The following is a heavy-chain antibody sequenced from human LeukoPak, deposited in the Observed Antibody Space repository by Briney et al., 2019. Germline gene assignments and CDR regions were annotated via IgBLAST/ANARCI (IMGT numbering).Heavy chain of an antibody. V-gene: IGHV4-59*08. Sequence: SETLSLTCTVSCGSISTYYWSGIRQPPGKGLDWIGYMSNSWSTNYNPSLKSRLTLSVDISENQFSLKLTSVTAADTAVYYCARHGRQYNHMDVWGRGTTVTVSS. CDR1: CGSISTYY. J-gene: IGHJ6*03. CDR3: ARHGRQYNHMDV. CDR2: MSNSWST.